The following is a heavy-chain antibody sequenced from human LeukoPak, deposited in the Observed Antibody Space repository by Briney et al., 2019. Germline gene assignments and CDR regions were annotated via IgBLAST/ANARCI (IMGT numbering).Heavy chain of an antibody. J-gene: IGHJ4*02. CDR2: IYDSGST. D-gene: IGHD6-13*01. Sequence: PSETLSLTCTVSGASINSYYWTWVPEPPGKGLEWVGYIYDSGSTNYNPALKSRVTISVDTSKNQFSLNLTSVTAADTAFYYCARSGTAAGRRDYWGQGTLVTVSS. CDR1: GASINSYY. CDR3: ARSGTAAGRRDY. V-gene: IGHV4-59*01.